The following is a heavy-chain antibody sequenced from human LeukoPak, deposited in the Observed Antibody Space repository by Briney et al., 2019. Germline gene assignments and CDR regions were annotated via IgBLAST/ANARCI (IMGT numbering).Heavy chain of an antibody. CDR3: VRDDGDV. V-gene: IGHV3-7*01. CDR2: INEDGSGK. Sequence: GGSLRLSCVFSGFTFSNYWMKWVRQAPGKGPEWVASINEDGSGKYSMDSVKDRVTISRDNAKNSLDLQINSLTVEDTAIYYCVRDDGDVWGKGTTVTVSS. J-gene: IGHJ6*04. CDR1: GFTFSNYW.